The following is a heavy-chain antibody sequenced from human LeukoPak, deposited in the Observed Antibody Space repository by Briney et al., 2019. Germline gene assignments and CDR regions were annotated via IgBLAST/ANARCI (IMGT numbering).Heavy chain of an antibody. CDR1: GFTFSDYY. CDR3: ARGETVAGTWFDP. V-gene: IGHV3-11*05. J-gene: IGHJ5*02. Sequence: GGSLRLSRAASGFTFSDYYMSWIRQAPGKGLEWVSYIRSSSSYTNYADSVKGRFTISRDNAKNSLYLQMNSLRAEDTAVYYCARGETVAGTWFDPWGQGTLVTVSS. D-gene: IGHD6-19*01. CDR2: IRSSSSYT.